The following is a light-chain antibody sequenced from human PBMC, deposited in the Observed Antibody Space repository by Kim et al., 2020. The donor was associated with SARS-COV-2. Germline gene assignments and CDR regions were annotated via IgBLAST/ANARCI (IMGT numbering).Light chain of an antibody. CDR2: RDS. CDR3: QTWDSSGV. CDR1: KLGDRY. V-gene: IGLV3-1*01. Sequence: VSVSPGQTASITCSGDKLGDRYSCWYQQKPGQSAILVIYRDSRRPSGIPERFSGSNSGNTATLTISGTQAMDEAGYYCQTWDSSGVFGGGTQLTVL. J-gene: IGLJ2*01.